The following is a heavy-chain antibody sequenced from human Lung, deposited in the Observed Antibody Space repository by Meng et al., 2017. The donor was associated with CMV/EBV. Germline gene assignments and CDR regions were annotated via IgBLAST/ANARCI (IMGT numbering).Heavy chain of an antibody. J-gene: IGHJ4*02. V-gene: IGHV3-30*02. CDR2: IRNDATNK. CDR1: GVTFSRYG. Sequence: GESLKISCAVSGVTFSRYGMHWVRQAPGKGLEWVAFIRNDATNKFYADSVKGRFSISRDNSKNTLFLQMSPLRVEDTAVYYCVQTFGENLDYFDYWGQGTLVTVPS. D-gene: IGHD3-10*01. CDR3: VQTFGENLDYFDY.